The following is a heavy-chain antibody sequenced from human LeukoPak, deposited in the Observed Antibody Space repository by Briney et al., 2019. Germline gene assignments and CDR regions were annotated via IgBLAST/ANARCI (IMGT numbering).Heavy chain of an antibody. CDR1: GYSISSGNY. CDR2: IYHSGST. D-gene: IGHD6-19*01. CDR3: AREGEQWLVLY. Sequence: PSETLSLTCAVSGYSISSGNYLGWIRQPPGKGLEWIGCIYHSGSTYYNPSLKSRVTISVDSSKNQFSLELSSVTAADTAVYYCAREGEQWLVLYWGQGTLGTVSS. J-gene: IGHJ4*02. V-gene: IGHV4-38-2*02.